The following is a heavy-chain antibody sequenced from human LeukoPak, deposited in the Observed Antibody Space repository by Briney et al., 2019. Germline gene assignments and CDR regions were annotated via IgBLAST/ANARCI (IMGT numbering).Heavy chain of an antibody. Sequence: ASVKVSCKASGYMFSSYGITWVRQAPGQGLEWMGWISAYNGNTKSAQNLQGRVIMTTDTSTNTAHMELRSLRSDDTAVYYCAGIASDGSGTNHYWGQGTQVIVSS. D-gene: IGHD3-10*01. J-gene: IGHJ4*02. CDR1: GYMFSSYG. CDR3: AGIASDGSGTNHY. CDR2: ISAYNGNT. V-gene: IGHV1-18*01.